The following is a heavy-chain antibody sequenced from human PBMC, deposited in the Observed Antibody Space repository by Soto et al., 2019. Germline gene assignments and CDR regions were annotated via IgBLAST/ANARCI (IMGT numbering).Heavy chain of an antibody. CDR3: ARFSRGYSYGYYYYCMDV. V-gene: IGHV4-31*03. CDR2: IYYSGST. J-gene: IGHJ6*02. D-gene: IGHD5-18*01. CDR1: GGSISSGGYY. Sequence: PSETLSLTCTVSGGSISSGGYYWSWIRQHPGKGLEWIGYIYYSGSTYYNPSLKSRVTISVDTSKNQFSLKLSSVTAADTAVYYCARFSRGYSYGYYYYCMDVWGQGTTVTVSS.